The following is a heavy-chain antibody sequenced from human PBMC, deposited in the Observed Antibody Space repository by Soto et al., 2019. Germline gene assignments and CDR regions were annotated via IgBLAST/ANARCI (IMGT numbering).Heavy chain of an antibody. J-gene: IGHJ6*02. D-gene: IGHD3-16*01. CDR2: IHSTRSP. V-gene: IGHV4-4*07. CDR3: ARDGGPSRYYYYGMDV. CDR1: GDSVSKYY. Sequence: PSETLSLTCTVSGDSVSKYYWNWIRQPAGKGLEWIGRIHSTRSPNYNPSLKSRVTMSVDTSKNQFSLKLNLTSVTAADTAVYYCARDGGPSRYYYYGMDVWGQGTTVTVSS.